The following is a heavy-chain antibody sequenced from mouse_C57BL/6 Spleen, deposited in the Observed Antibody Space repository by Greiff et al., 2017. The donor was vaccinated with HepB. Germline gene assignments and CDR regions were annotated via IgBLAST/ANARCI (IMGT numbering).Heavy chain of an antibody. CDR1: GYTFTSYW. V-gene: IGHV1-53*01. CDR3: ARGGDDYDGRRDFDY. Sequence: QVQLQQPGTELVKPGASVKLSCKASGYTFTSYWMHWVKQRPGQGLEWIGNINPSNGGTNYNEKFKSKATLTVDKSSSTAYMQLSSLTAEDSAVYYCARGGDDYDGRRDFDYWGQGTTLTVSS. CDR2: INPSNGGT. J-gene: IGHJ2*01. D-gene: IGHD2-4*01.